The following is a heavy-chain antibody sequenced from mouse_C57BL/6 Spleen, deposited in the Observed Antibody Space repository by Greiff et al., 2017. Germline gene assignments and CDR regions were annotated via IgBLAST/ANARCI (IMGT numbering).Heavy chain of an antibody. V-gene: IGHV1-15*01. CDR3: TRNYGSSFDY. D-gene: IGHD1-1*01. Sequence: QVQLQQSGAELVRPGASVTLSCKASGYTFTDYEMHWVKQTPVHGLEWIGAIDPETGGTAYNQKFKGKAILTADKSSSTAYMGLRSLTSEDSAVYYCTRNYGSSFDYWGQGTTLTVSS. J-gene: IGHJ2*01. CDR1: GYTFTDYE. CDR2: IDPETGGT.